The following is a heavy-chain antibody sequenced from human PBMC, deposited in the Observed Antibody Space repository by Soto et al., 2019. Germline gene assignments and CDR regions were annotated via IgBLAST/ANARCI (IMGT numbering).Heavy chain of an antibody. CDR3: AKENYDSSGYYYYYYYGMDV. CDR1: GFTFSSYG. CDR2: ISYDGSNK. Sequence: QVQLVESGGGVVQPGRSLRLSCAASGFTFSSYGMHWVRQAPGKGLEGVAVISYDGSNKYYADSVKGRFTISRDNSKNTLYLQMNSLRAEDTAVYYCAKENYDSSGYYYYYYYGMDVWGQGTTVTVSS. J-gene: IGHJ6*02. D-gene: IGHD3-22*01. V-gene: IGHV3-30*18.